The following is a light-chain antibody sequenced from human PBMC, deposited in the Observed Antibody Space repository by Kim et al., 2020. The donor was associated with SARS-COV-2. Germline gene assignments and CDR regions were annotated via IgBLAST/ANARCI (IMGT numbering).Light chain of an antibody. CDR3: QQCDSAPTT. J-gene: IGKJ1*01. Sequence: DIQMTQSPSSLSASVGDRVTITCRASQGISKYLAWFQLRPGKAPKLLIYAASALQTGVPSRFSGSGSGTEFTLTVTSLQPEDVATYYCQQCDSAPTTFGQGTKVDIK. CDR2: AAS. V-gene: IGKV1-27*01. CDR1: QGISKY.